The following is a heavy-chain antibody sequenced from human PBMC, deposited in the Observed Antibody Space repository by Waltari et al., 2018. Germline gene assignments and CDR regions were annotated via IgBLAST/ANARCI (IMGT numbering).Heavy chain of an antibody. CDR1: GGSFSEYY. CDR3: ARPLPVGGYYWDL. CDR2: IKHTGNT. V-gene: IGHV4-34*01. J-gene: IGHJ5*02. D-gene: IGHD3-22*01. Sequence: QVQLQLWGAGLLKPSETLSLTCAVFGGSFSEYYWTWIRQPPGMGLEWIGEIKHTGNTNYNPSLKSRVTLSIDTSKSQISLNLRSVTAADTAVYFCARPLPVGGYYWDLWAQGTLVTVSS.